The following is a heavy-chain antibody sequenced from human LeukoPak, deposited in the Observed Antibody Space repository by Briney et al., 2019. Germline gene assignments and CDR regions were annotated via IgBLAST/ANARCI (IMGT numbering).Heavy chain of an antibody. CDR3: ASGQQLAGYYYYYRHV. V-gene: IGHV1-69*05. CDR1: GRTFSSYA. D-gene: IGHD6-13*01. J-gene: IGHJ6*03. Sequence: SVKVSCKASGRTFSSYAISWVRQAPAQGLEWMGRTIPIFGTANYEQKFEGRVTITTDESTSTAYMELSSLRSEDTAVYYCASGQQLAGYYYYYRHVWGKGTTVTVSS. CDR2: TIPIFGTA.